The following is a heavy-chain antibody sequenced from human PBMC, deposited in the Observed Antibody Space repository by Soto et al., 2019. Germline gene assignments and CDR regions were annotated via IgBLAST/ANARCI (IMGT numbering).Heavy chain of an antibody. CDR1: GGSISSGGQY. CDR3: ARDAAEYYFDY. D-gene: IGHD6-25*01. J-gene: IGHJ4*02. CDR2: IYDSGST. V-gene: IGHV4-31*03. Sequence: QVQLKESGPGLVKPSQTLSLTCTVSGGSISSGGQYWSWIRQHPGKGLEWIGYIYDSGSTHYNPSLRSRVTISVDTSKKQFSLKLRSVTAADTAVYYCARDAAEYYFDYWGQGTLVTVSS.